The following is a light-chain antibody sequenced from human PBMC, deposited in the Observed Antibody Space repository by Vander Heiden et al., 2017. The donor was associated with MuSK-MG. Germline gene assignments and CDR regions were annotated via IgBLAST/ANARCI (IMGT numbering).Light chain of an antibody. J-gene: IGKJ4*01. CDR2: HAS. CDR1: QGISSA. Sequence: AIQLTQSPSSLSASVGDRVTITCRASQGISSALVWYQQKPGRAPKLLIYHASSLKSGVPSRFSGSGSGTDFTLTISSLQPEDFATYYCQQFNYYPPTFGGGTKVEIK. CDR3: QQFNYYPPT. V-gene: IGKV1D-13*01.